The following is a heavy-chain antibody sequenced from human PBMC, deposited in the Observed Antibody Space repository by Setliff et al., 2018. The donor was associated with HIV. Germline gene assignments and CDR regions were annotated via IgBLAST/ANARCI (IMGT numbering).Heavy chain of an antibody. V-gene: IGHV1-46*01. CDR2: LNPSGDST. CDR1: GYTFTSYY. J-gene: IGHJ4*02. CDR3: ARGGYHGFGSYGDY. Sequence: GGSVKVSCKASGYTFTSYYVHWVRQAPGQGLEWMGILNPSGDSTAYAQKFQGRVTMTRDTSTSTVYMELSRLRSDDTAVYYCARGGYHGFGSYGDYWGQGTLVTVSS. D-gene: IGHD3-10*01.